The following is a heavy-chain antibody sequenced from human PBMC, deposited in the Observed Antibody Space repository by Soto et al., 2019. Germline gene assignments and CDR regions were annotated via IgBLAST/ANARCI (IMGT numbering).Heavy chain of an antibody. CDR3: AGDSSGYYLHNWFDP. CDR1: GGSISSGDYY. V-gene: IGHV4-30-4*01. CDR2: IYYSGST. Sequence: QVQLQESGPGLVKPSQTLSLTCTVSGGSISSGDYYWSWIRQPPGKGLEWIGYIYYSGSTYYNPSVKSLVTIPVDTSKNQVSLKLSSVTAADTAVYYCAGDSSGYYLHNWFDPWGQGTLGTVSS. D-gene: IGHD3-22*01. J-gene: IGHJ5*02.